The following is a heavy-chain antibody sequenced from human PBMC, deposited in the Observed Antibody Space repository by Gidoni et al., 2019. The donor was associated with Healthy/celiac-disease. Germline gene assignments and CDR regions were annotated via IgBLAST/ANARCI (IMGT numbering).Heavy chain of an antibody. Sequence: QVQLQESGPGLVKPSETLSLTCTVSGGSISRYYWSWIRQPAGKGLEWIGRIYTSGSTNYNPSLKSRVTMSVDTSKNQFSLKLSSVTAADTAVYYCARGFHVAAAGVYYFDYWGQGTLVTVSS. V-gene: IGHV4-4*07. CDR3: ARGFHVAAAGVYYFDY. CDR2: IYTSGST. CDR1: GGSISRYY. D-gene: IGHD6-13*01. J-gene: IGHJ4*02.